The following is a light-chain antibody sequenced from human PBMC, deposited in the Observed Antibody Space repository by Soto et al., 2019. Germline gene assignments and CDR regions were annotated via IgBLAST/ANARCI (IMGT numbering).Light chain of an antibody. Sequence: QSALTQHASVSGSPGQSITISCTGTSSDVGGYNYVSWYQQHPGKAPKLMIYDVSNRPSGVSNRFSGSKSGNTASLTISGLQAEDEADYYRSSYTSSSTLYVFGTGTKLTVL. CDR2: DVS. J-gene: IGLJ1*01. CDR1: SSDVGGYNY. V-gene: IGLV2-14*01. CDR3: SSYTSSSTLYV.